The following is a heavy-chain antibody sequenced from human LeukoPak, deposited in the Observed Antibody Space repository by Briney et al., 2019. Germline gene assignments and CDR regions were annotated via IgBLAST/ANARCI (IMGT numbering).Heavy chain of an antibody. V-gene: IGHV3-21*05. CDR3: ARAAGYYFDY. CDR2: ITSTSGDM. J-gene: IGHJ4*02. CDR1: GFTFKSYS. Sequence: GGSLRLSCAASGFTFKSYSMNWVRQAPGKGLEWVAFITSTSGDMFYADSVKGRFTISRDNAKNSLYLQMDSLRAEDTAVYYCARAAGYYFDYWGQGSLVTVSS.